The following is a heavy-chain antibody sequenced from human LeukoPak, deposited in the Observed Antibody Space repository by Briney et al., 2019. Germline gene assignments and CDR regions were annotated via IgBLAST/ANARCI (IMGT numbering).Heavy chain of an antibody. J-gene: IGHJ5*02. CDR1: GLPVNDYY. V-gene: IGHV3-11*01. Sequence: GGSLRLSCAASGLPVNDYYMSWSRQARGKGLAWLSYINIGGTNTHYADCVKGQFPISRDNAKKSLYLEMNNLGVEDAAVYYCPTDGDGFDTWGQGVLVTVSS. CDR2: INIGGTNT. CDR3: PTDGDGFDT.